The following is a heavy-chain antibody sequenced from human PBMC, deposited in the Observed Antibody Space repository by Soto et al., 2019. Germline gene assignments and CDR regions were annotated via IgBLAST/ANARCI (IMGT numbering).Heavy chain of an antibody. J-gene: IGHJ6*02. CDR3: AIQASTIFGVVKDYFYYYGMTV. Sequence: PGESLKISCKVSGYTFTSYWMAWVRQMPGKGLECMGIIYPGDSDTKYSPSFQGQVTISADKSINTAYLQWGSLKASDTAMYYCAIQASTIFGVVKDYFYYYGMTVWGQGTTVTV. D-gene: IGHD3-3*01. CDR2: IYPGDSDT. V-gene: IGHV5-51*01. CDR1: GYTFTSYW.